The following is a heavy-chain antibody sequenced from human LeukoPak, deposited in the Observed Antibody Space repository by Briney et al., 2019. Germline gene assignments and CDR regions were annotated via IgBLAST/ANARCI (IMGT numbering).Heavy chain of an antibody. V-gene: IGHV3-33*01. J-gene: IGHJ4*02. Sequence: GGSLRLSCAASAFXFSSFGIHWVRQAPGKGLEWVAVIWYDGSNKYYADSVEGRFTISRDNSKNMLYLQMNSLRAEDTAVYYCARDRETWYFDFWGQGTLVTVSS. CDR2: IWYDGSNK. CDR1: AFXFSSFG. CDR3: ARDRETWYFDF.